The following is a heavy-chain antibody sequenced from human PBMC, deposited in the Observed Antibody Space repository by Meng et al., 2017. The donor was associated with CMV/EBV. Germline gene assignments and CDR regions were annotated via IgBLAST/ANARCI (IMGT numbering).Heavy chain of an antibody. D-gene: IGHD3-3*01. V-gene: IGHV4-30-4*01. Sequence: LPEAGPRPVKPSQTLAPASVVVGGSISSGYYYCMWTTQPPGRGPEGSGYIDDSGNTHHNPSLKRRVTISVDTSKNQFSLKLSSVTAAETAVYYCARDNRRGGVDYWGQGTLVTVSS. CDR3: ARDNRRGGVDY. CDR1: GGSISSGYYY. CDR2: IDDSGNT. J-gene: IGHJ4*02.